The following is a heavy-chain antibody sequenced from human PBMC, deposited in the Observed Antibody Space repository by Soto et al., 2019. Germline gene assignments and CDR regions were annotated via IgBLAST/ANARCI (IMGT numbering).Heavy chain of an antibody. D-gene: IGHD3-22*01. V-gene: IGHV1-18*01. CDR3: ATPPYNYYDSSGSDFGY. CDR2: ISAYNGNT. J-gene: IGHJ4*02. Sequence: ASVKVSCKASGYTFTSYGISWVRQAPGQGLEWMGWISAYNGNTNYAQKLQGRVTMTTDTSTSTAYMELSSLRSEDTAVYYCATPPYNYYDSSGSDFGYWGQGTLVTVSS. CDR1: GYTFTSYG.